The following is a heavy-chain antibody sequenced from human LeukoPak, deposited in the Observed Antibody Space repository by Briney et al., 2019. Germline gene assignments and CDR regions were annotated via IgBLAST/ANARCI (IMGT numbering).Heavy chain of an antibody. D-gene: IGHD6-6*01. Sequence: PSETLSLTCAVYGGSFTDYYWSWIRQPPGKGLEWIGEIIHSGRTNYNPSLKSRVTISVDTSKNQFSLNLSSLTAADTAVYFCARSRFGRWGSEYGRSGFDYWGQGNLVTVSS. CDR1: GGSFTDYY. J-gene: IGHJ4*02. V-gene: IGHV4-34*12. CDR2: IIHSGRT. CDR3: ARSRFGRWGSEYGRSGFDY.